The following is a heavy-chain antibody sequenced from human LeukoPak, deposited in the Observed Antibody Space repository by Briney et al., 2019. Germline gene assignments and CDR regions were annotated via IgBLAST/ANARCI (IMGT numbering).Heavy chain of an antibody. CDR2: ISSTSNTM. CDR1: GFTFSSYN. J-gene: IGHJ3*02. CDR3: ARVPGTVLKRDAFDI. D-gene: IGHD4-23*01. V-gene: IGHV3-48*01. Sequence: PGGSLRLSCAASGFTFSSYNMNWVRQAPGKGPEWISYISSTSNTMYYADSVKGRFTISRDNSKNTLYLQMNSLRPEDTAVYYCARVPGTVLKRDAFDIWGQGTMVTVSS.